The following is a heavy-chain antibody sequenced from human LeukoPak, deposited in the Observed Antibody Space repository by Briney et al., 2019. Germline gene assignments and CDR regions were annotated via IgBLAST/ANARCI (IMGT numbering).Heavy chain of an antibody. CDR2: IYSGGST. V-gene: IGHV3-53*05. J-gene: IGHJ6*03. D-gene: IGHD1-26*01. Sequence: PGGSLRLSCTVSGFTVSTNSMSWVRQTPGKGLEWVSFIYSGGSTHYSDSVKGRFTISRDNSKNTLYLQMNSLRAEDTAVYYCAAATYYYYYYMDVWGKGTTVTISS. CDR1: GFTVSTNS. CDR3: AAATYYYYYYMDV.